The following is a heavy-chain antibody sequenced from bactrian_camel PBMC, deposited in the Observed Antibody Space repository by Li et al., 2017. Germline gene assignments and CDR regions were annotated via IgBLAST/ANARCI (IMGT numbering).Heavy chain of an antibody. CDR3: AATGYGWAPKNF. CDR1: GYTYPAYC. D-gene: IGHD3*01. CDR2: IDVDGTP. Sequence: HVQLVESGGGSVQSGGSLRLSCAASGYTYPAYCMGWLRQAPGKEREGVAHIDVDGTPAYAESVKGRFTISRDNGAMTLYLQMNSLKSEDTALYYCAATGYGWAPKNFWGQGTQVTVS. J-gene: IGHJ4*01. V-gene: IGHV3S1*01.